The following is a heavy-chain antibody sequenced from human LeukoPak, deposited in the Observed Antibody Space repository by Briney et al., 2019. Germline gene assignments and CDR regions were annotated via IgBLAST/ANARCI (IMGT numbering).Heavy chain of an antibody. V-gene: IGHV1-46*01. D-gene: IGHD3-10*01. J-gene: IGHJ4*02. Sequence: ASVKVSCKASGYSFTSYYMYWVRQAPGQGLEWMGIINPSDGSTSYAQKFQGRVTMTRDMSTSTVYMEVSSLRSEDTAVYYCARGASRELVDYWRQGTLVTVSS. CDR1: GYSFTSYY. CDR2: INPSDGST. CDR3: ARGASRELVDY.